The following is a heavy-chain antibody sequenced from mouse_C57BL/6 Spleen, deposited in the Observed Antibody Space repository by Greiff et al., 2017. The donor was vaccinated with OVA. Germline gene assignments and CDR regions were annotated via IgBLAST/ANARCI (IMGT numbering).Heavy chain of an antibody. CDR3: ARDWNYYGSSYLDY. D-gene: IGHD1-1*01. Sequence: QVQLQQPGAELVKPGASVKLSCKASGYTFTSYWMHWVKQRPGQGLEWIGMIHPNSGSTNYNEKFKSKATLTVDKSSSTAYMQLSSLTSEDSAVYYCARDWNYYGSSYLDYWGQGTTLTVSS. J-gene: IGHJ2*01. CDR2: IHPNSGST. CDR1: GYTFTSYW. V-gene: IGHV1-64*01.